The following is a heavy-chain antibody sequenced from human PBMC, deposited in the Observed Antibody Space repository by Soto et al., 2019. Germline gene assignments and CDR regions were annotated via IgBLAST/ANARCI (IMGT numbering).Heavy chain of an antibody. V-gene: IGHV4-59*08. Sequence: SETLSLTCTVSGGSISSYYWSWIRQPPGKGLEWIGYIYYSGSTNYNPSLKSRVTISVDTSKNQFSLKLSSVTAADTAVYYCARYRGTYYVYWGQGTLVTVSS. J-gene: IGHJ1*01. CDR3: ARYRGTYYVY. D-gene: IGHD1-26*01. CDR2: IYYSGST. CDR1: GGSISSYY.